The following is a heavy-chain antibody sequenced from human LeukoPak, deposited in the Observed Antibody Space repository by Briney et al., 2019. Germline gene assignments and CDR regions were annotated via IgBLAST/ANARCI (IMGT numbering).Heavy chain of an antibody. D-gene: IGHD3-3*01. CDR1: GGSFSGYY. J-gene: IGHJ5*02. Sequence: SETLSLTCAVYGGSFSGYYWSWIRQPPGKGLEWIGEINHSGSTNYNPSLKSRVIISVDTSKNQFSLKLSSVTAADTAVYYCARHTTIFGVVIKGWFDPWGQGTLVTVSS. CDR3: ARHTTIFGVVIKGWFDP. CDR2: INHSGST. V-gene: IGHV4-34*01.